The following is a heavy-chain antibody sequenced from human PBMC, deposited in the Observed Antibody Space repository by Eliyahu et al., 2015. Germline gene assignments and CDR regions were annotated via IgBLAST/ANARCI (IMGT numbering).Heavy chain of an antibody. D-gene: IGHD3-22*01. J-gene: IGHJ4*02. Sequence: QVTLRESGPALVKPTQTLTLTCTFXGFXLSSSGMCVSWIRQPXGKALEWLARIDWDGDKLYSTSLETRLSISKDTSKNQVVLRMTNMDPVDTATYYCARTNRNYFESSGYSYYFDFWGQGTPVTVSS. CDR3: ARTNRNYFESSGYSYYFDF. CDR2: IDWDGDK. CDR1: GFXLSSSGMC. V-gene: IGHV2-70*17.